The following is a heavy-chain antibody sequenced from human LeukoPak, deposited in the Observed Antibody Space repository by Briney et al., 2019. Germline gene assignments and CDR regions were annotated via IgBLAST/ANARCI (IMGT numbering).Heavy chain of an antibody. D-gene: IGHD2-2*01. Sequence: GGSLRLSCAASGFTVSSNYMSWVRQAPRKGLEWVSVIYSVGSTYYADSVKGRFTISRDNSKNTLYLQMNSLRAEDTAVYYCARAAPYCSSTSCYYYYYGMDVWGQGTTVTVSS. J-gene: IGHJ6*02. V-gene: IGHV3-66*01. CDR1: GFTVSSNY. CDR2: IYSVGST. CDR3: ARAAPYCSSTSCYYYYYGMDV.